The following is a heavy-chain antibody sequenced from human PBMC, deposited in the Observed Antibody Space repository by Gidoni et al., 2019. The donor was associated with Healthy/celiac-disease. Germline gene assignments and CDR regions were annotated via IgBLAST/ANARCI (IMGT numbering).Heavy chain of an antibody. CDR1: GGSFSGYY. CDR2: INHSGST. Sequence: QVQLQQWGAGLLKPSETLSLTCAVYGGSFSGYYWSWIRQPPGKGLEWIGEINHSGSTNYNPSLKSRVTISVDTSKNQFSLKLSSVTAADTAVYYCASEGIEWELSSWGQGTMVTVSS. V-gene: IGHV4-34*01. CDR3: ASEGIEWELSS. D-gene: IGHD1-26*01. J-gene: IGHJ3*01.